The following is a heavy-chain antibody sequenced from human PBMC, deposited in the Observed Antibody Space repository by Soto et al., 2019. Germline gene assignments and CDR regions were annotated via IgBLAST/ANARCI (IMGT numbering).Heavy chain of an antibody. Sequence: VPLLESGGGLVQPGGSLRLSCAASGFTFSSYAMSWVRQAPGKGLEWVSVISGGGNRIYYADSVKGRFTISRDNSKNTLYLQMNSLRDEDTAIYYCAKERRLERGDFDYWGQGPLVTVSS. CDR2: ISGGGNRI. J-gene: IGHJ4*02. CDR1: GFTFSSYA. D-gene: IGHD1-1*01. V-gene: IGHV3-23*01. CDR3: AKERRLERGDFDY.